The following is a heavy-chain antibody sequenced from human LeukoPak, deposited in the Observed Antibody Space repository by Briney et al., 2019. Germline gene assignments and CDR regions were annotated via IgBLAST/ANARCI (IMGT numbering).Heavy chain of an antibody. Sequence: ASVKVSCRPSGYTFINYQIHWARQAPDQGLEWMGRINSNSGATVFAQKFQGRVTMTRDTSINTVYMELSSLEFDDTAVYYCTRTWWTEACSSSSCFTPDFDYWGQGTPVTVSS. CDR1: GYTFINYQ. D-gene: IGHD2-2*02. J-gene: IGHJ4*02. V-gene: IGHV1-2*06. CDR2: INSNSGAT. CDR3: TRTWWTEACSSSSCFTPDFDY.